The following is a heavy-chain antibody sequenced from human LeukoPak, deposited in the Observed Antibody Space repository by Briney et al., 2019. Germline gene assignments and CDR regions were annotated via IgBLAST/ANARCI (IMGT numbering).Heavy chain of an antibody. J-gene: IGHJ2*01. D-gene: IGHD6-19*01. CDR3: ARDGRWGIAVAGSPRHNWYFDL. CDR2: ISVYNRNT. CDR1: GYTFTSYG. Sequence: GASVKVSCKASGYTFTSYGISWVRQAPGQGLEWMGWISVYNRNTNYAQKLQGRVTMTTDTSTSTAYMELSSLRSEDTAVYYCARDGRWGIAVAGSPRHNWYFDLWGRGTLVTVSS. V-gene: IGHV1-18*01.